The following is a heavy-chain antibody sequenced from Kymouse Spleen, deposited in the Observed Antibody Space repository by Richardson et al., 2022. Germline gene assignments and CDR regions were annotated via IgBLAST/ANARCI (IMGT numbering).Heavy chain of an antibody. V-gene: IGHV3-74*01. Sequence: EVQLVESGGGLVQPGGSLRLSCAASGFTFSSYWMHWVRQAPGKGLVWVSRINSDGSSTSYADSVKGRFTISRDNAKNTLYLQMNSLRAEDTAVYYCANSYYYGSGSYFDYWGQGTLVTVSS. D-gene: IGHD3-10*01. CDR1: GFTFSSYW. CDR3: ANSYYYGSGSYFDY. J-gene: IGHJ4*02. CDR2: INSDGSST.